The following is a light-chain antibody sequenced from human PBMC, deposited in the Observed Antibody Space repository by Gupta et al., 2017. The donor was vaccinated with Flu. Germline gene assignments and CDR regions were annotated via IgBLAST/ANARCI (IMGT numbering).Light chain of an antibody. CDR3: CSYAGSYTWV. Sequence: QSALTHPRSVSGSPGQSVTISCTGTSSDVGGYNYVSWYQQHPGQAPKLMIYDVSKRPSGVPDRFSGSKSGNTASLTISGLQAEDEADYYCCSYAGSYTWVFGGGTKLTVL. V-gene: IGLV2-11*01. CDR1: SSDVGGYNY. J-gene: IGLJ3*02. CDR2: DVS.